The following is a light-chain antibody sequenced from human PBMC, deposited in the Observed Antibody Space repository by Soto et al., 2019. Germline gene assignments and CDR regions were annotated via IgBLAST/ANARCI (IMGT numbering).Light chain of an antibody. CDR3: QQSYSNTWT. J-gene: IGKJ1*01. CDR2: ASS. CDR1: QSISSY. Sequence: DIQSTPSLSSLSAPVVDRVTITCRASQSISSYLNWYQQKPGRAPKLLSYASSTLQSGAPSRFSGRGSGTDFTLTISSLQPEDFETYYYQQSYSNTWTFGQGTKVDI. V-gene: IGKV1-39*01.